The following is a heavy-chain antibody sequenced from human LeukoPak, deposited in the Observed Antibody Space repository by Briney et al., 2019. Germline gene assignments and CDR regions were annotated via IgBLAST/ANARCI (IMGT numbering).Heavy chain of an antibody. Sequence: PGGSLRLSCAASAFTFSNYNMNWVRQAPGKGLEWVSSITSSSTYIYYADSVKGRFTISRDNAKNSLYLQMNSLRAEDTAMYYCARGGGSGRYGLPFDHWGQGTLVTVSS. CDR1: AFTFSNYN. D-gene: IGHD6-13*01. CDR2: ITSSSTYI. V-gene: IGHV3-21*01. J-gene: IGHJ4*02. CDR3: ARGGGSGRYGLPFDH.